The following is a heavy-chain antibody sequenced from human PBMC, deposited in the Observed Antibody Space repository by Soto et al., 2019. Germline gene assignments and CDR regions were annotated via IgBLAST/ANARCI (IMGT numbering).Heavy chain of an antibody. Sequence: PGGSLRLSCAASGFTFSSYAMHWVRQAPGKGLEWVAVISYDGSNKYYADSVKGRFTISRDNSKNTLYLQMNSLRAEDTAVYYCARDVKYYYDSSGPIFDYWGQGTLVTV. J-gene: IGHJ4*02. D-gene: IGHD3-22*01. V-gene: IGHV3-30-3*01. CDR2: ISYDGSNK. CDR3: ARDVKYYYDSSGPIFDY. CDR1: GFTFSSYA.